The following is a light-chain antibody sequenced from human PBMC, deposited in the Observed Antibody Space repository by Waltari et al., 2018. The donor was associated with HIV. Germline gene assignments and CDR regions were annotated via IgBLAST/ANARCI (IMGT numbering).Light chain of an antibody. V-gene: IGLV2-14*01. Sequence: QSALTQPASVSGSPGQSITISCTGSDSDIGASDYVSWYQKYPDRAPRLLIYEVKKRPSGVSSRFSGSKSANTASLTISGLQLEDEAEFYCASFSRGLTLVVFGGGTHVT. J-gene: IGLJ2*01. CDR2: EVK. CDR3: ASFSRGLTLVV. CDR1: DSDIGASDY.